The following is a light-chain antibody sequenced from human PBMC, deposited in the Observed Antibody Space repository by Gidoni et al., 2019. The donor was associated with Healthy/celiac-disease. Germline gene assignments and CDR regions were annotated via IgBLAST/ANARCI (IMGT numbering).Light chain of an antibody. J-gene: IGLJ3*02. CDR1: SSNIGAGYD. CDR2: GNS. Sequence: QSVLTQPHSVSGAPGQRVTISCTGSSSNIGAGYDVHWSQQLPGTAPKLLIYGNSNRPSGVPNRFSVSKSGTSASLAITGLQAEDEADYYFQSYDSSLWRVFGGGTKLTVL. V-gene: IGLV1-40*01. CDR3: QSYDSSLWRV.